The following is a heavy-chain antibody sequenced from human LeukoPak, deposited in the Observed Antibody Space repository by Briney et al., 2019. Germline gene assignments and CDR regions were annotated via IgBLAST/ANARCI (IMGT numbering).Heavy chain of an antibody. D-gene: IGHD3-22*01. CDR1: GGSISSYY. CDR3: ARGPIRITMMIGDAFDI. CDR2: IYTSGST. V-gene: IGHV4-4*07. Sequence: PSETLSLTCTVSGGSISSYYWSWIRQPAGKGLEWIGRIYTSGSTSHNPSLKSRVTMSVDTSKNQFSLKLSSVTAADTAVYYCARGPIRITMMIGDAFDIWGQGTMVTISS. J-gene: IGHJ3*02.